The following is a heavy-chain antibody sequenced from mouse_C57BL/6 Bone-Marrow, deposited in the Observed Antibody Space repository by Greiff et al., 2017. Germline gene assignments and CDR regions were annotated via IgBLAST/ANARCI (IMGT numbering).Heavy chain of an antibody. V-gene: IGHV1-69*01. CDR2: IDPSDSYS. J-gene: IGHJ2*01. Sequence: QVQLQQPGAELVLPGASVKLSCKASGYTFTSYWMHWVQQRPGQGLEWIGEIDPSDSYSNYNQKFKGKSTLTVDKSSSTAYMQLSSLTSEDSAVYYCAREGDYYGKDFDDWGQGTTLTVSS. CDR3: AREGDYYGKDFDD. CDR1: GYTFTSYW. D-gene: IGHD1-1*01.